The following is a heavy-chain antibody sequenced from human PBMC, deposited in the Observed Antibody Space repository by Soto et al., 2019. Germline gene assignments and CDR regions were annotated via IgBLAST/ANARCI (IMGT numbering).Heavy chain of an antibody. Sequence: QTGGSLRLSCAASGFTFSSYGMHWVRQAPGKGLEWVAVISYDGSNKYYADSVKGRFTISRDNSKNTLYLQMNSLRAEDTAVYYCAKESSSSLKDYYYGMDVWGQGTTVTVSS. D-gene: IGHD6-6*01. CDR3: AKESSSSLKDYYYGMDV. V-gene: IGHV3-30*18. CDR1: GFTFSSYG. J-gene: IGHJ6*02. CDR2: ISYDGSNK.